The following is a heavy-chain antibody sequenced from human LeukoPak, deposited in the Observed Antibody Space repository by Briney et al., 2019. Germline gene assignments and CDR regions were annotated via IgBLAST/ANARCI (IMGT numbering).Heavy chain of an antibody. V-gene: IGHV3-23*01. Sequence: TGGSLRLSCAASGFTFSRNAMSWVRQAPGKGLEWVSSLSGSGGDTYYADSVKGRFTISRDNAKNTVYLQMNSLRAEDTAVYYCAKGPYGTRYFDYWGQGTLVTVSS. CDR1: GFTFSRNA. CDR2: LSGSGGDT. J-gene: IGHJ4*02. D-gene: IGHD2-2*01. CDR3: AKGPYGTRYFDY.